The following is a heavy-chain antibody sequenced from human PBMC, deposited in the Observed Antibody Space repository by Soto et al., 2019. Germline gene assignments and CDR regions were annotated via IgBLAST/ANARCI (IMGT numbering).Heavy chain of an antibody. CDR1: GYTFTGYY. Sequence: GASVKVSCKASGYTFTGYYMHWVRQAPGQGLEWMGWINPNSGGTNYAQKFQGRVTMTRDTSVSTAYMELSRLRPDDTAVYYCARVPKPSRISLPAASGWFDPWGQGTLVTVSS. V-gene: IGHV1-2*02. J-gene: IGHJ5*02. CDR3: ARVPKPSRISLPAASGWFDP. CDR2: INPNSGGT. D-gene: IGHD2-2*01.